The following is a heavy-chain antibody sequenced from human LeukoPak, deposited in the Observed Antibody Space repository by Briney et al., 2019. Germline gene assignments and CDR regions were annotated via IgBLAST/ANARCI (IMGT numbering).Heavy chain of an antibody. J-gene: IGHJ6*03. Sequence: PGGSLRLSCAASGFTFSSYEMNWVRQAPGKGLEWVSAISGSGGSTYYADSVKGRFTISRDNSKNTLYLQMNSLRAEDTAVYYCAKGPAGDSSGYYHYYMDVWGKGTTVTISS. CDR2: ISGSGGST. CDR3: AKGPAGDSSGYYHYYMDV. V-gene: IGHV3-23*01. CDR1: GFTFSSYE. D-gene: IGHD3-22*01.